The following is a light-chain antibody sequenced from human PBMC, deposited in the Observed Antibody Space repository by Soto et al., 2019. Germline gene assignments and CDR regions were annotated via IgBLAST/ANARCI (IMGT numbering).Light chain of an antibody. CDR2: DVT. CDR1: SSDVGAFKY. Sequence: QSALTQPASVSGSPGQSITISCAGTSSDVGAFKYVSWYQQHPGNAPKLMIFDVTNRPSGVSDRFSGSKSGNTASLTISGLQAEDEADYYCSSYSSSSVSYVFGTGTKVTVL. CDR3: SSYSSSSVSYV. V-gene: IGLV2-14*03. J-gene: IGLJ1*01.